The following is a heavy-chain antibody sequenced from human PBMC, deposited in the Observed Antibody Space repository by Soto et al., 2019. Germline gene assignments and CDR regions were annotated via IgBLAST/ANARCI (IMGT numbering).Heavy chain of an antibody. J-gene: IGHJ4*02. D-gene: IGHD2-15*01. CDR3: AKARYCSGGSCYFFDY. V-gene: IGHV3-23*01. Sequence: GLPLRVSCGAAGFTSSSYAMSWVSQAPGKGLEWVSAISGSGGSTYYADSVKGRFTISRDNSKNTLYLQMNSLRAEDTAVYYCAKARYCSGGSCYFFDYWGQGTLVTVSS. CDR2: ISGSGGST. CDR1: GFTSSSYA.